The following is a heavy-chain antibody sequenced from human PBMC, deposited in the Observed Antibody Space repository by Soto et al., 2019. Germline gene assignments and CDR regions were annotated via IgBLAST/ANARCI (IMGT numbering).Heavy chain of an antibody. J-gene: IGHJ6*02. Sequence: ASVKVSCKASGYTFTSYGISWVRQAPGQGLEWMGWISAYNGNPNYAQKLQGRVTLTTDTSTSTAYMELKSLRSDDTAVYYCARVRMKIVQERWLVAADRDYYYYGMDVWGQGTTVTVSS. CDR1: GYTFTSYG. D-gene: IGHD6-19*01. CDR3: ARVRMKIVQERWLVAADRDYYYYGMDV. V-gene: IGHV1-18*01. CDR2: ISAYNGNP.